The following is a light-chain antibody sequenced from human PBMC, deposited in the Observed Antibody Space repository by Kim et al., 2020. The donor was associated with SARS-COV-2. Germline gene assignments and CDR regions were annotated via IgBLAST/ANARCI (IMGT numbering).Light chain of an antibody. J-gene: IGKJ1*01. Sequence: DIQMTQSPSTLSASVGDRVTITCRASQSISIWLAWYHQKPGKAPNLLIYDASNLESGVPSRFSGSGSGTEFTLTISSLQPDDFASYYCQEYKSNSWTFGQGTKVDIK. CDR2: DAS. CDR1: QSISIW. V-gene: IGKV1-5*01. CDR3: QEYKSNSWT.